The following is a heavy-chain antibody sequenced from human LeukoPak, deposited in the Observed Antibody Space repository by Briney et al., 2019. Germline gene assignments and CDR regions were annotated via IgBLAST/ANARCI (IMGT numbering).Heavy chain of an antibody. J-gene: IGHJ4*02. D-gene: IGHD3-10*01. CDR2: FYTSGST. CDR1: GGSISSYY. Sequence: SETLSLTCTVSGGSISSYYWNWIRQPAGKGLEWIGRFYTSGSTNYNPSLMSRVTMSVDTSKTQFSLKLSSVTAADTAVYYCASGADSGSYFLVWGQGTLVTVSS. CDR3: ASGADSGSYFLV. V-gene: IGHV4-4*07.